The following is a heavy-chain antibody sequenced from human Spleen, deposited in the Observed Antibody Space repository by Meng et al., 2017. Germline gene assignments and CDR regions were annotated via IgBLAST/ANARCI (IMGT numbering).Heavy chain of an antibody. J-gene: IGHJ4*02. CDR3: ARDLQSSSWYYFDC. V-gene: IGHV4-31*03. D-gene: IGHD6-13*01. Sequence: QGQLQESGPGLVKPPQTLSLTCTISGGSISSGGYYWSWIRQHPGKGLEWIGYIYSSGSTYYNPSLKSRVAISVDTSKNQFSLKLSSVTAADTAVYYCARDLQSSSWYYFDCWGQGTLVTVSS. CDR1: GGSISSGGYY. CDR2: IYSSGST.